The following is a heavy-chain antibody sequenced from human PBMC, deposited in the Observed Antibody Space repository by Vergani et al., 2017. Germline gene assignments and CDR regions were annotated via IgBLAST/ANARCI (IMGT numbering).Heavy chain of an antibody. CDR3: ARIGPADCSGGSCYYYYGMDV. CDR1: GGTFSSYA. CDR2: IVPIFGTA. D-gene: IGHD2-15*01. V-gene: IGHV1-69*01. J-gene: IGHJ6*02. Sequence: QVQLVQSGAEVKKPGSSVKVSCKASGGTFSSYAISWVRQAPGQGLEWRGGIVPIFGTANYAQKFQGRGTITAEESTSTAYMELSSLRSEDTAVYYCARIGPADCSGGSCYYYYGMDVWGQGTTVTVSS.